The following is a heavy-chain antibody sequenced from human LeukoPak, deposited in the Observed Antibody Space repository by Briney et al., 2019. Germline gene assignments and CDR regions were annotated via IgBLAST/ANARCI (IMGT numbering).Heavy chain of an antibody. CDR1: GYTFTSYD. CDR3: VWCSGGSCYSGDVDYYYGMDV. V-gene: IGHV1-8*01. CDR2: MNPNSGNT. Sequence: ASVTVSCKASGYTFTSYDINWVRQATGQGLEWMGWMNPNSGNTGYAQKFQGRVTMTRNTSISTAYMELSSLRSEDTAVYYCVWCSGGSCYSGDVDYYYGMDVWGQGTTVTVSS. J-gene: IGHJ6*02. D-gene: IGHD2-15*01.